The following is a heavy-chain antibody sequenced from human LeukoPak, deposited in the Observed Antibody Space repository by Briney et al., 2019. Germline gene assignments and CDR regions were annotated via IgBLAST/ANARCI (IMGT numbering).Heavy chain of an antibody. D-gene: IGHD6-13*01. J-gene: IGHJ4*02. Sequence: GGSLRLSCAASGFTFSSYSMNWVRQAPGKGLEWVSSISSSSSYIYYADSVKGRFTISRDNAKNSLYLQMNSQRAEDTAVYYCARSGYSSSWLFDYWGQGTLVTVSS. V-gene: IGHV3-21*01. CDR2: ISSSSSYI. CDR3: ARSGYSSSWLFDY. CDR1: GFTFSSYS.